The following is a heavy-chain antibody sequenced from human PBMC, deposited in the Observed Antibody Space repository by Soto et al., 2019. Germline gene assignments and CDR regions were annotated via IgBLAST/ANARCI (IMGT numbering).Heavy chain of an antibody. CDR2: IYYSGST. J-gene: IGHJ6*02. V-gene: IGHV4-30-4*01. CDR3: ARGGQRVPYYYYYGMDV. CDR1: GGSISSGDYY. Sequence: QVQLQESGPGLVKPSQTLSLTCTVSGGSISSGDYYWSWIRQPPGKGLEWIGYIYYSGSTYYNPSLKSRVTISVDTSKSQFSLRLGSVTAADMAVYYCARGGQRVPYYYYYGMDVWGQGTTVTVSS. D-gene: IGHD6-6*01.